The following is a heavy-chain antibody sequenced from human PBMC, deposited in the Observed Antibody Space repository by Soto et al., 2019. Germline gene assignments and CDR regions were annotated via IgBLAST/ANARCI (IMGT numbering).Heavy chain of an antibody. J-gene: IGHJ5*02. CDR2: IIPIFGTA. Sequence: QVQLVQSGAEVKKPGSSVKVSCKASGGTFSSYAISWVRQAPGQGLEWMGGIIPIFGTANYAQKFQGRVTITTAERTNXADMELSSLRSEDTAVYYGARGGTGSSSWTWWFDPWGQGTLVTVSS. CDR3: ARGGTGSSSWTWWFDP. D-gene: IGHD6-13*01. V-gene: IGHV1-69*05. CDR1: GGTFSSYA.